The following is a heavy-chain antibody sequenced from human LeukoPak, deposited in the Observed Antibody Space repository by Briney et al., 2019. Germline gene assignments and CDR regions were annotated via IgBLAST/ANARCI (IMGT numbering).Heavy chain of an antibody. CDR1: GGSFSGYY. D-gene: IGHD5-18*01. CDR2: INHSGSI. V-gene: IGHV4-34*01. Sequence: SETLSLTCAVYGGSFSGYYWSWIRQPPGKGLEWIGEINHSGSINYNPSLKSRATISVDASKNQFSLKLSSVTAADTAVYYCARVWGYSYGIDYWGQGTLVTVSS. CDR3: ARVWGYSYGIDY. J-gene: IGHJ4*02.